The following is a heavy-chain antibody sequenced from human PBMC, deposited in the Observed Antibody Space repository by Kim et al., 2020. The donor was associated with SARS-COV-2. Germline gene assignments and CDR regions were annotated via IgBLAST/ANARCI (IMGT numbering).Heavy chain of an antibody. J-gene: IGHJ4*02. CDR3: ARWSSIAAAIDY. D-gene: IGHD6-13*01. V-gene: IGHV5-10-1*01. Sequence: TYPPSFKGHVTISADKSISTAYLKWSSLKASDTAMHFCARWSSIAAAIDYWGQGTLVTVSS.